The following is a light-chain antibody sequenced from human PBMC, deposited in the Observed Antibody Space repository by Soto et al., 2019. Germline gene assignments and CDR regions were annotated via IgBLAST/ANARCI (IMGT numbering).Light chain of an antibody. J-gene: IGLJ2*01. CDR1: SSDVGGYDY. Sequence: QSVLTQPASVSGSPGQSITISCTGTSSDVGGYDYVSWYQQHPGKVPKLIIYEVKNRPSGVSIRFSGSRSGSTASLTISGLQAEDEADYYCSSYTATSTVVFGGGTKLTVL. V-gene: IGLV2-14*01. CDR3: SSYTATSTVV. CDR2: EVK.